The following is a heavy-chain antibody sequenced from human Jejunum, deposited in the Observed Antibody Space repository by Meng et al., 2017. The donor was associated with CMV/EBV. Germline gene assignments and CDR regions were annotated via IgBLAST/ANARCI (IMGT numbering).Heavy chain of an antibody. J-gene: IGHJ4*02. D-gene: IGHD3-22*01. CDR1: FPNYW. CDR2: IYPGDSDT. CDR3: ARHVTPSYYDSSGYYDY. Sequence: FPNYWIAWVRQMPGEGLEWTGIIYPGDSDTRYSPSFQGQVTISVDRSINTAYLQWRSLEASDSAIYYCARHVTPSYYDSSGYYDYWGQGTLVTVSS. V-gene: IGHV5-51*01.